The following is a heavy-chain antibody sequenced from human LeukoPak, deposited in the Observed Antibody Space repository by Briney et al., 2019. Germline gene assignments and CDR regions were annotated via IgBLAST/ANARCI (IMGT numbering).Heavy chain of an antibody. D-gene: IGHD3-10*01. V-gene: IGHV3-23*01. Sequence: GGSLRLSCAASGFSFSSYGMSWVRQAPGKGLEWVSAISGSGGSTYYADSVKGRFTISRDNSKNTLYLQMNSLRAEDTAVYYCAKQDYYGSGSYLGSWGQGTLVTVSS. CDR1: GFSFSSYG. J-gene: IGHJ4*02. CDR2: ISGSGGST. CDR3: AKQDYYGSGSYLGS.